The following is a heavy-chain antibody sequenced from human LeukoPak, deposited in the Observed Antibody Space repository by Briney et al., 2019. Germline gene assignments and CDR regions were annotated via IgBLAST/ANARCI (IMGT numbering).Heavy chain of an antibody. CDR3: ARDRTYYYGAGSYYDFDY. J-gene: IGHJ4*02. D-gene: IGHD3-10*01. Sequence: ASVKVSCKASGYTFTSYGISWVRQAPGQGLEWMGWVNPNSGGTYYAQKFQGRVTMTRDTSISTAYMELSRLRSDDTAVYYCARDRTYYYGAGSYYDFDYWGQGTLVTVSS. CDR2: VNPNSGGT. V-gene: IGHV1-2*02. CDR1: GYTFTSYG.